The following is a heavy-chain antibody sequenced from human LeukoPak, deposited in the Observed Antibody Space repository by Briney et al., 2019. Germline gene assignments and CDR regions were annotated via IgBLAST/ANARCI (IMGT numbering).Heavy chain of an antibody. CDR2: INKNGDSA. Sequence: GGSLRLSCVASGLTFDGYYMSWVRQAPGAGLEWVSGINKNGDSAYYADSVKGRFTISRDNSKNTLFLQINSLRAEDTAIYYCAKDIHNWGSDYWGQGTLVTVSS. CDR1: GLTFDGYY. V-gene: IGHV3-23*01. D-gene: IGHD3-16*01. J-gene: IGHJ4*02. CDR3: AKDIHNWGSDY.